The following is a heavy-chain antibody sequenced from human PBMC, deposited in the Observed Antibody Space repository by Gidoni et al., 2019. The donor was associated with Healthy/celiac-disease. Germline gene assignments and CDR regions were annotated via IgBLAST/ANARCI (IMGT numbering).Heavy chain of an antibody. CDR2: IYYSGST. CDR3: ARGGYYYDSSGYYLAPIFDY. CDR1: GGSISSGDYY. V-gene: IGHV4-30-4*01. Sequence: QVQLQESGPGLVKPSQTLSLTCTVSGGSISSGDYYWSWIRQPPGKGLEWIGYIYYSGSTYYNPSLKSRVTISVDTSKNQFSLKLSCVTAADTAVYYCARGGYYYDSSGYYLAPIFDYWGQGTLVTVSS. D-gene: IGHD3-22*01. J-gene: IGHJ4*02.